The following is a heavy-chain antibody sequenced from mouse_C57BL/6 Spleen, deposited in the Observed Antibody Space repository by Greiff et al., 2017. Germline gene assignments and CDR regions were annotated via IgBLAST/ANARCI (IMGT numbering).Heavy chain of an antibody. Sequence: QVQLKQPGAELVMPGASVKLSCKASGYTFTSYWMHWVKQRPGQGLEWIGEIDPSDSYTNYNQKFKGKSTLTVDKSSSTAYMQRSSLTSEDSAVYYCARGAQATKSAWFAYWGQGTLVTVSA. CDR3: ARGAQATKSAWFAY. D-gene: IGHD3-2*02. CDR1: GYTFTSYW. CDR2: IDPSDSYT. J-gene: IGHJ3*01. V-gene: IGHV1-69*01.